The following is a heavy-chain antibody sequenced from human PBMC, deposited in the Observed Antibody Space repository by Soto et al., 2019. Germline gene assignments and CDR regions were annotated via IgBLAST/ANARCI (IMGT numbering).Heavy chain of an antibody. V-gene: IGHV3-11*01. D-gene: IGHD3-10*01. CDR3: ARKDGFGDPEVNFDY. CDR1: GFTFSDYY. CDR2: ISSSGSTI. Sequence: GGSLRLSCAASGFTFSDYYMSWIRQAPGKGLEWVSYISSSGSTIYYADSVKGRFTISRDNAKNSLYLQMNSLRAEDTAVYYCARKDGFGDPEVNFDYWGQGTLVTVSS. J-gene: IGHJ4*02.